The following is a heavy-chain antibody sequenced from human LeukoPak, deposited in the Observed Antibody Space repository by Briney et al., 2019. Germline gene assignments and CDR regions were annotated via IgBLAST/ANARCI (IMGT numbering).Heavy chain of an antibody. Sequence: KPSETLSLTCAVYGVSFSGYYWSWIRQPPGKGLEWVANIKQDGSEKYYVDSVKGRFTISRDNAKNSLYLQMNSLRAEDTAVYYCASNIWEVIWFGELLAIYFDYWGQGTLVTVSS. V-gene: IGHV3-7*01. CDR2: IKQDGSEK. CDR1: GVSFSGYY. J-gene: IGHJ4*02. CDR3: ASNIWEVIWFGELLAIYFDY. D-gene: IGHD3-10*01.